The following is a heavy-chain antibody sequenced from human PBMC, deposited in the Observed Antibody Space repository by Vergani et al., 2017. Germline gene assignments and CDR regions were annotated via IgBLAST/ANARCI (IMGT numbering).Heavy chain of an antibody. Sequence: QLQLQESGPGLVKPSETLSLTCTVSGVSIGSNSYYWGWLRQPPGKGLEWIGTIYYTGTTYYNGAHKSRLTISVDTSKNQFSLNLTSVTAADTAVYYCTRHWRSGWAGYFQLWGQGTLVTASS. J-gene: IGHJ1*01. CDR3: TRHWRSGWAGYFQL. V-gene: IGHV4-39*01. CDR1: GVSIGSNSYY. CDR2: IYYTGTT. D-gene: IGHD6-19*01.